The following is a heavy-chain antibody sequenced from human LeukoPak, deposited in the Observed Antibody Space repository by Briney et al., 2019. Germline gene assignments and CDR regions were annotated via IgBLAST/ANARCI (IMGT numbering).Heavy chain of an antibody. CDR2: IYPSGST. CDR1: GGSISSYY. CDR3: AREGKMGYFDY. Sequence: PSETLSLTCTVSGGSISSYYWSWIRQSAGNGLEWIGRIYPSGSTNSNPSLRSRVTMSVDTSKNQFSLKVNSVTAADTAVYYCAREGKMGYFDYWGQGTLVTVSS. V-gene: IGHV4-4*07. J-gene: IGHJ4*02. D-gene: IGHD1-26*01.